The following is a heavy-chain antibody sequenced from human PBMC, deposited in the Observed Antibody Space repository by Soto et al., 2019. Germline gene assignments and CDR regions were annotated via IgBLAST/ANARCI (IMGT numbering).Heavy chain of an antibody. Sequence: ASVKVSCKASGYTFTSYGISWVRQAPGQGLEWMGWISAYNGNTNYAQKLQGRVTMTTDTSTSTAYMELRSLRSDDTAVYYCARDNLERRRDNWFDPWGQGTLVIVSS. D-gene: IGHD1-1*01. CDR3: ARDNLERRRDNWFDP. V-gene: IGHV1-18*01. CDR2: ISAYNGNT. CDR1: GYTFTSYG. J-gene: IGHJ5*02.